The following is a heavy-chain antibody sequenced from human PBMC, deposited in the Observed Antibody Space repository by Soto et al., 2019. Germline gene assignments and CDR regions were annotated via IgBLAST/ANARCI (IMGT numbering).Heavy chain of an antibody. V-gene: IGHV3-33*01. Sequence: GGSLRLSCAASGFTFSSYGMHWVRQAPGKGLEWVAVIWYDGSNKYYADSVKGRFTISRDNSKNTLYLQMNSLRAEDTAVYYCARGNSGSYLTYYYYYGMDVWGQGTTVTVSS. CDR2: IWYDGSNK. J-gene: IGHJ6*02. CDR3: ARGNSGSYLTYYYYYGMDV. CDR1: GFTFSSYG. D-gene: IGHD1-26*01.